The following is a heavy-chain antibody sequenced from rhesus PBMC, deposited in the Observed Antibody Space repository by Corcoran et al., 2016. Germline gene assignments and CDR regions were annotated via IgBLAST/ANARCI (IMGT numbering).Heavy chain of an antibody. V-gene: IGHV2-95*01. CDR3: AREKWVQFDFDY. Sequence: QVTLKESGPALVKPTQTLTLTCTFSGFSISTTGTGVGWIRPPPGKPLEMLASNYWNNSKYYSTSLKSRLTISKDTSKNQVVLTMTNMDPVDTATYYCAREKWVQFDFDYWGQGVLVTVSS. CDR2: NYWNNSK. J-gene: IGHJ4*01. D-gene: IGHD5-24*01. CDR1: GFSISTTGTG.